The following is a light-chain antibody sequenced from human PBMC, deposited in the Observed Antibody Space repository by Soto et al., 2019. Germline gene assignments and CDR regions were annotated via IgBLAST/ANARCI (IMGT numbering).Light chain of an antibody. J-gene: IGLJ3*02. CDR1: SSAVGGYNY. V-gene: IGLV2-11*01. CDR3: CSYAGSWV. CDR2: DVS. Sequence: QSALTQPRSGSGAPGQSVTISCTGTSSAVGGYNYVSWYQQHPGKAPKLMIYDVSKRPSGVPDRFSGSKSGNTASLTISGLQAEDEAGYYCCSYAGSWVFGGGTKLTVL.